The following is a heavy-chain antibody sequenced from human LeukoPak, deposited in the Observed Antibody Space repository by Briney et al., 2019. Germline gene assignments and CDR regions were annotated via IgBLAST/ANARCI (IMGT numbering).Heavy chain of an antibody. CDR1: GFTFSSYW. Sequence: GGSLRLSCAATGFTFSSYWMSWVRQAPGKGLEWVAGIRDSGGSTKYADSVKGRFTISRDNPKNTLYLQMNSLRVEDTAVYFCAKRGVVIRVILVGFHKEAYYFDSWGQGALVTVSS. CDR3: AKRGVVIRVILVGFHKEAYYFDS. D-gene: IGHD3-22*01. CDR2: IRDSGGST. V-gene: IGHV3-23*01. J-gene: IGHJ4*02.